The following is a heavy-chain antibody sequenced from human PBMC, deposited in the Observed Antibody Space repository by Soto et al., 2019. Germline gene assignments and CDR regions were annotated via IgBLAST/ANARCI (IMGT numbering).Heavy chain of an antibody. CDR3: ARLGLEIVGAIHF. CDR1: GGSISSSSYY. CDR2: IYYSGST. V-gene: IGHV4-39*01. D-gene: IGHD1-26*01. J-gene: IGHJ4*02. Sequence: SETLSLTCTVSGGSISSSSYYWGWIRQPPGKGLEWIGSIYYSGSTYYNPSLKSRVTISVDTSKNQFSLKLSSVTAADTAVYYCARLGLEIVGAIHFWGQGTLVTVSS.